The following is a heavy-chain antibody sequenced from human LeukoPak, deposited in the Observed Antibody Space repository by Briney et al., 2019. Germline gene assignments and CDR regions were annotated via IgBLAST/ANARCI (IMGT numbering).Heavy chain of an antibody. Sequence: PGGSLRLSCAASGFTFGDYAMHWVRQAPGKGLEWVSGINWNGGSIGYADSVKGRFTISRDSAKNSLYLQMTSLRAEDTALYYCAKDGGESRDYYFEYWGQGTPVTVSS. V-gene: IGHV3-9*01. CDR3: AKDGGESRDYYFEY. J-gene: IGHJ4*02. CDR2: INWNGGSI. D-gene: IGHD2-21*01. CDR1: GFTFGDYA.